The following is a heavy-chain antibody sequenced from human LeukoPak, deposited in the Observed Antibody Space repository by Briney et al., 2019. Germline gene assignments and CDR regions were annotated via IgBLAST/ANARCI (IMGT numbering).Heavy chain of an antibody. Sequence: ESLKISCKSSGYIFSNYWVGWVRQMPGKGLEWMGIIYPGDSDTRYSPSLQGQVTISADKSISTAYLQWSSLKASDTAMYYCARLAWAGDGFDIWGQGTMVTVSS. D-gene: IGHD3-16*01. CDR2: IYPGDSDT. J-gene: IGHJ3*02. V-gene: IGHV5-51*01. CDR1: GYIFSNYW. CDR3: ARLAWAGDGFDI.